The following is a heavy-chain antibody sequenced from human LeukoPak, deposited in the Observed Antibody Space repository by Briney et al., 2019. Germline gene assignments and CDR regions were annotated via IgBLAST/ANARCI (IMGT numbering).Heavy chain of an antibody. D-gene: IGHD3-22*01. J-gene: IGHJ4*02. Sequence: ASVKVSCKASGGTFSSYTISWVRQAPGQGLEWMGRIIPILCIANYAQKFQGRVTITADKSTSTAYMELSSLRSEDTAVYYCARGYQKWLADYWGQGTLVTVSS. CDR3: ARGYQKWLADY. V-gene: IGHV1-69*02. CDR2: IIPILCIA. CDR1: GGTFSSYT.